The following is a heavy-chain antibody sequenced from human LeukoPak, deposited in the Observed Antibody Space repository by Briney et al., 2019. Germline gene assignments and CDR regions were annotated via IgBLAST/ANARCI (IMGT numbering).Heavy chain of an antibody. D-gene: IGHD3-10*01. V-gene: IGHV2-5*02. CDR1: GFSLSTSGVG. CDR2: IYWDDDK. Sequence: SGPTLVKHTQTLTLTCTFSGFSLSTSGVGVGWIRQPPGKALEWLALIYWDDDKRYSPSLKSRLTITKDTSKNQVVLTMTNMDPVDTATYYCALWFGEPYYFDYWGQGTLVTVSS. J-gene: IGHJ4*02. CDR3: ALWFGEPYYFDY.